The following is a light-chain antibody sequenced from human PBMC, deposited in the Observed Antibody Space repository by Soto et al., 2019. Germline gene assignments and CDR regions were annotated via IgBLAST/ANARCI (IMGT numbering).Light chain of an antibody. CDR1: QSISNY. Sequence: DIQLTQSPSTLSASVGDRVTITCRASQSISNYLAWYQQKPGKAPKVLIYKASSVESGVPSRFSGSGSGTEFTLTISSLQPDYVASYYCQHCDSYWTFGQGTKVEIK. J-gene: IGKJ1*01. V-gene: IGKV1-5*03. CDR3: QHCDSYWT. CDR2: KAS.